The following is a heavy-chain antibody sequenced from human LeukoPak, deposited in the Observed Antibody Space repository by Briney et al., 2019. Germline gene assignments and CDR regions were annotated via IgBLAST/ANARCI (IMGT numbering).Heavy chain of an antibody. CDR2: IYSSGTT. CDR1: GGSINSGNNY. CDR3: ARDSSGYYHWFDP. J-gene: IGHJ5*02. Sequence: PSETLSLTCTVSGGSINSGNNYWSWIRQPAGKGLEWIGRIYSSGTTAYNPSLKSRVSMSVDTSKNQFSLKLSSVTAADTAVYYCARDSSGYYHWFDPWGQGTLVTVSS. V-gene: IGHV4-61*02. D-gene: IGHD3-22*01.